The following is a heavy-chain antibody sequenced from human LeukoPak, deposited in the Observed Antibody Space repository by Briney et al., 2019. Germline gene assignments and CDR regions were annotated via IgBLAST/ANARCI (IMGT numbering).Heavy chain of an antibody. Sequence: PGGSLRLSCAASGFTFGTYWMSWVRQAPGKGLEWVANIKQDGSESYYVDSVKGRFTMSRDNAKNSLYLQLNSLRAEDTAVYYCARLGEKADFDYWGQGTLVTVSS. CDR2: IKQDGSES. V-gene: IGHV3-7*01. D-gene: IGHD3-16*01. CDR1: GFTFGTYW. CDR3: ARLGEKADFDY. J-gene: IGHJ4*02.